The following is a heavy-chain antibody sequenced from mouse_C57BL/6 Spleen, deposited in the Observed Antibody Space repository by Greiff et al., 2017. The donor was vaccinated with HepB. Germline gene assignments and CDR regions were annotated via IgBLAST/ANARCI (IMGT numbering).Heavy chain of an antibody. V-gene: IGHV2-2*01. J-gene: IGHJ2*01. Sequence: VKLMESGPGLVQPSQSLSITCTVSGFSFTSYGVHWVRQSPGKGLEWLGVIWSGGSTDYNAAFISRLSISKDNSKSQVFFKMNSLQADDTAIYYCARNCYYGSSYYFDYWGQGTTLTVSS. CDR3: ARNCYYGSSYYFDY. D-gene: IGHD1-1*01. CDR1: GFSFTSYG. CDR2: IWSGGST.